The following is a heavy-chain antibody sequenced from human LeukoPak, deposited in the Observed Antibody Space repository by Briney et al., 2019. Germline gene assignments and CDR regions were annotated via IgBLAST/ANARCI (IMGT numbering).Heavy chain of an antibody. V-gene: IGHV3-48*01. D-gene: IGHD2-2*01. Sequence: GGSLRLSCAASGFPFSSYSMNWVRQVPGKGLEWLSYIGSGSGTMYYGDSVKGRFTISRDDAKNSLYLQMNSLRAEDTAVYYCARDLDYQVYYYMDVWGKGTTVTVSS. CDR3: ARDLDYQVYYYMDV. CDR2: IGSGSGTM. J-gene: IGHJ6*03. CDR1: GFPFSSYS.